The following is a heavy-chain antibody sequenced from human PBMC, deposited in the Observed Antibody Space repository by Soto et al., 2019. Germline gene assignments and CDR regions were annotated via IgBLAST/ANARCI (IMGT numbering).Heavy chain of an antibody. D-gene: IGHD3-10*01. J-gene: IGHJ5*02. Sequence: EVQLLESGGGLVQRGGSLRLSCAASGFSFSTYVMSWVRQAPGRGLEWVSTISVSGITTFYADSVKGRFTISRDNSKNTLYLHMSSLRGDDTAKYYCAKGRGGFDHWGQGTLVTVSS. CDR2: ISVSGITT. CDR1: GFSFSTYV. V-gene: IGHV3-23*01. CDR3: AKGRGGFDH.